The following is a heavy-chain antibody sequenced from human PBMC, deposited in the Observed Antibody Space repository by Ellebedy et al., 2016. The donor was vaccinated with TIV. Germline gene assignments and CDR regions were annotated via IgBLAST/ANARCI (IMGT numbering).Heavy chain of an antibody. J-gene: IGHJ6*02. D-gene: IGHD3-16*01. V-gene: IGHV3-23*01. CDR2: FSGSGGDT. Sequence: GESLKISXAASGFTFSSFAMSWVRQAPGKGLEWVSVFSGSGGDTYYAESVKGRLTISRDNSKETLHLQMSSLRPEDTAVYYCARVGSTYYYGMDVWGQGTTVTVSS. CDR3: ARVGSTYYYGMDV. CDR1: GFTFSSFA.